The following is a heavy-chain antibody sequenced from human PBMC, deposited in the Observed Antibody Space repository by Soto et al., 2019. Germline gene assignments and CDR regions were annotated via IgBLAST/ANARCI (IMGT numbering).Heavy chain of an antibody. J-gene: IGHJ6*02. CDR3: AADMVTLYYYYYGMDV. D-gene: IGHD2-21*02. V-gene: IGHV4-39*01. CDR2: MYYSGST. Sequence: QLQLQESGPGPVKPSETLSLTCTVSGGSISSRSYYWGWIRQPPGKGLEWIGSMYYSGSTYYNPCLKSRVTISVDTSKNQFSPKLSSLTAADTAVYYCAADMVTLYYYYYGMDVWGQGTTVTVSS. CDR1: GGSISSRSYY.